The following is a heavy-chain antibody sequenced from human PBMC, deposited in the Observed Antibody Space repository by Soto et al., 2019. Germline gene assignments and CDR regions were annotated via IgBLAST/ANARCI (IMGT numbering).Heavy chain of an antibody. Sequence: ASGKVSFKASLSSFSSSSTSWVRQAPGQGLEWMGRIIPILGIANYAQKFQGRVTITADKSTSTAYMELSGLRSEDTAVYYCARGAPPDYWGLGTLVTVS. CDR2: IIPILGIA. D-gene: IGHD3-10*01. J-gene: IGHJ4*02. CDR1: LSSFSSSS. V-gene: IGHV1-69*02. CDR3: ARGAPPDY.